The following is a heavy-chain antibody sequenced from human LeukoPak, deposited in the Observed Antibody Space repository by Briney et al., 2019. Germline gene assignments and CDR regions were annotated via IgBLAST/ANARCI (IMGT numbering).Heavy chain of an antibody. J-gene: IGHJ4*02. Sequence: GGSLRLSCAASGFTFSSYTMHWVRQAPGKGLEWVAVISYDGNNKYYADSVKGRFTISRDNSKNTLYLQMNSLRAEDTAVYYCASCSGGYEIGDSYSRGFDYWGQGTLVTVSS. D-gene: IGHD2-15*01. CDR3: ASCSGGYEIGDSYSRGFDY. CDR1: GFTFSSYT. V-gene: IGHV3-30*04. CDR2: ISYDGNNK.